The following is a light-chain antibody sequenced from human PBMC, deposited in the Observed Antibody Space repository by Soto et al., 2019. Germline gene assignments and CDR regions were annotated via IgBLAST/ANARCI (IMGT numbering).Light chain of an antibody. CDR1: QGINNY. J-gene: IGKJ4*01. V-gene: IGKV1-27*01. CDR3: QKYNIAVDT. Sequence: DIQMTHSPSTLSVSLGDGVTVTCRASQGINNYLAWYQQKPGKVPRLLIYAASTLQSGVPSRFSGSGSGTDFTLTISSLQPEDVATYYCQKYNIAVDTFGGGTKVDIK. CDR2: AAS.